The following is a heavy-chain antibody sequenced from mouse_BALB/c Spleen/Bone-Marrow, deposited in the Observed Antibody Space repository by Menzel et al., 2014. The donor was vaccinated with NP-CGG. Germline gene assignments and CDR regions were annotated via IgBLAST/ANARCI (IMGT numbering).Heavy chain of an antibody. J-gene: IGHJ1*01. D-gene: IGHD2-14*01. CDR3: SRRGNWYVRRYFDV. Sequence: EVKLMESGGDLVKPGGSLKLSCAASGFTFSSYGMSWVRQTPDKRLEWVATINSGGSNTYHLDSVRGRFTISRGNAKNTLYLQMTSLKSEDTAMYYCSRRGNWYVRRYFDVWGAGTTVTVSS. V-gene: IGHV5-6*02. CDR2: INSGGSNT. CDR1: GFTFSSYG.